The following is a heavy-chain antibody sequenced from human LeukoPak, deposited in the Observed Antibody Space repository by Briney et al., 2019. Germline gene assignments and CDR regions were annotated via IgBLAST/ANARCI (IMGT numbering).Heavy chain of an antibody. V-gene: IGHV3-21*01. CDR3: AEEEKVHKLAAAGGDN. D-gene: IGHD6-13*01. J-gene: IGHJ4*02. CDR2: ISSSSSYI. CDR1: GFTFSSYS. Sequence: PGGSLRLSCAASGFTFSSYSMNWVRQAPGKGLEWVSSISSSSSYIYYADSVKGRFTISRDNAKNSLYLQMNSLRAEDTAVYYGAEEEKVHKLAAAGGDNGGQGTLATVSS.